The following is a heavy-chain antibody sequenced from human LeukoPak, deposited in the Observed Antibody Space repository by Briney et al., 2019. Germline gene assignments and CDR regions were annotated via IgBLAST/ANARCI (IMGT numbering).Heavy chain of an antibody. CDR2: INPNSGGT. V-gene: IGHV1-2*02. Sequence: ASVKVSCKASGYTFTGYYMHWVRQAPGQGLEWMGWINPNSGGTNYAQKFQGRVTMTRDTSISTAYIELSRLRSDDTAVYYCARHRGSYSANFDYWGQGTLVTVSS. CDR1: GYTFTGYY. D-gene: IGHD1-26*01. CDR3: ARHRGSYSANFDY. J-gene: IGHJ4*02.